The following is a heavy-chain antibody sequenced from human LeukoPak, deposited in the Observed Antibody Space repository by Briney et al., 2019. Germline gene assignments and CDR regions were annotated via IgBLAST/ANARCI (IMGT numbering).Heavy chain of an antibody. CDR1: GFTFRSYW. CDR2: INSDGSST. V-gene: IGHV3-74*01. D-gene: IGHD2-21*02. Sequence: PGGSLRLSCAASGFTFRSYWMYWVRRAPGKGLVWVSRINSDGSSTSYADPVKGRFTISRDNTKNTLYLHMNSLRAEDTAVYYCVVANCGDDCSHWGQGSLVAVSS. CDR3: VVANCGDDCSH. J-gene: IGHJ4*02.